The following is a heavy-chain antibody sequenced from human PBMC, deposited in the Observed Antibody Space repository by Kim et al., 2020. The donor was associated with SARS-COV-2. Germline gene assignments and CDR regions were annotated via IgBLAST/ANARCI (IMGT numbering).Heavy chain of an antibody. D-gene: IGHD6-19*01. CDR3: ARGGYSSGWYDFDY. CDR2: IYYSGST. V-gene: IGHV4-59*01. J-gene: IGHJ4*02. CDR1: GGSISSYY. Sequence: SETLSLTCTVSGGSISSYYWSWIRQPSGKGLEWIGYIYYSGSTNYNPSLKSRVTISADTSKNQFSLKLSSVTAADTAVYYCARGGYSSGWYDFDYWGQGTLVTVSS.